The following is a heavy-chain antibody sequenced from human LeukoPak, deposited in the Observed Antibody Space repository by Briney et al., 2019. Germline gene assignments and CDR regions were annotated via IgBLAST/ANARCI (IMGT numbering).Heavy chain of an antibody. CDR3: AKRITMVRGVLGP. J-gene: IGHJ5*02. CDR2: IGGSGTRT. CDR1: GFAFSRND. V-gene: IGHV3-23*01. Sequence: GGSLRLSCAASGFAFSRNDMSWVRQAPRKGLEWVSSIGGSGTRTYYADSVKGRFTISRDTSKNTLYLQMNSLRAEDAAVYYCAKRITMVRGVLGPWGQGTLVTVSS. D-gene: IGHD3-10*01.